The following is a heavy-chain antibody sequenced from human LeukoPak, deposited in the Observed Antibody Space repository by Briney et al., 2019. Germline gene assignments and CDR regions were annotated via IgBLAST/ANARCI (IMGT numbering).Heavy chain of an antibody. CDR3: AREYSSSARDY. V-gene: IGHV3-7*05. Sequence: ETLSLTCTVSGGSVSSNNYWSWVRQAPGKGLEWVATINQDESKTYYVDSVRGRFTISRDNAKNSLYLQMNSLRAEDTAVYYCAREYSSSARDYWGQGTLVTVSS. CDR1: GGSVSSNNY. CDR2: INQDESKT. J-gene: IGHJ4*02. D-gene: IGHD6-6*01.